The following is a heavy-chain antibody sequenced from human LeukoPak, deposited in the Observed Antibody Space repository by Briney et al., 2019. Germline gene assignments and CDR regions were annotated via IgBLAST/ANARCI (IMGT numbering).Heavy chain of an antibody. CDR1: GFTFSSYA. D-gene: IGHD6-6*01. CDR2: ISGSGDTT. J-gene: IGHJ4*02. CDR3: AKDRVRPSIAPRPFDY. V-gene: IGHV3-23*01. Sequence: GGSLRLSCAASGFTFSSYAMSWVRQAPGKGLEWVSGISGSGDTTYYADSVKGRFTISRDNSKDTLYLQMNSLRAEDTAIYYCAKDRVRPSIAPRPFDYWGQGTLVTVSS.